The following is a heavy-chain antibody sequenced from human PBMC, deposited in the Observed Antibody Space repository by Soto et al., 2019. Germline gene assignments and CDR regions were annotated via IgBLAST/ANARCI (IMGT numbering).Heavy chain of an antibody. Sequence: QVQLQESGPGLVKPAQTLSLTCTVSGGSISSGGYYWSWIRQHPGKGLEWIGYIYYSGSTYYNPSLKSRVTISIDTSKNQFSLKLTSVTAADTAVYYCARVEDLRVRGTHNWFDPWGQGTLVTVSS. CDR3: ARVEDLRVRGTHNWFDP. D-gene: IGHD3-10*01. V-gene: IGHV4-31*03. CDR2: IYYSGST. J-gene: IGHJ5*02. CDR1: GGSISSGGYY.